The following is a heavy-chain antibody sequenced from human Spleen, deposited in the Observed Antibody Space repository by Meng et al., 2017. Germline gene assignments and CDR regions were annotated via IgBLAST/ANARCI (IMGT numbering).Heavy chain of an antibody. V-gene: IGHV4-34*01. CDR1: GGSFSGHY. D-gene: IGHD1-26*01. Sequence: QVQLKQWGAGLLKPSETLSLTCAVYGGSFSGHYWSWIRQPPGKGLEWIGEINHGGSTNYNPSLKSRLTISVDTSKNQFSLKLSSVTAADTAVYYCAGSVVGATTGDYWGQGTLVTVSS. J-gene: IGHJ4*02. CDR3: AGSVVGATTGDY. CDR2: INHGGST.